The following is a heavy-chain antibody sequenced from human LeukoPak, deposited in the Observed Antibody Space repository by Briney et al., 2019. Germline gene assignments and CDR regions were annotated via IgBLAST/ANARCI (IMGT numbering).Heavy chain of an antibody. CDR1: GYTFINYG. V-gene: IGHV1-18*01. J-gene: IGHJ4*02. Sequence: RASVKVSCKAPGYTFINYGINWVRQAPGQGLEWMGWISAYNGNTNYAQSLQGRVTMTTDTSTSTVYMEMRSLTSDDTAVYYCARDLDQYNGRFGGFGHDFWGQGTLVTVSS. D-gene: IGHD3-10*01. CDR2: ISAYNGNT. CDR3: ARDLDQYNGRFGGFGHDF.